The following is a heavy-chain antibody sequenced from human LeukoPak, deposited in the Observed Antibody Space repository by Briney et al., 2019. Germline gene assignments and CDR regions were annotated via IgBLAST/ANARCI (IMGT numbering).Heavy chain of an antibody. CDR3: ARDWQVGHYDILGLDY. Sequence: GGSLRLSCAASGFTFSGSAMHWVRQASGKGLEWVGRIRSKANSYATAYAASVKGRFTISRDDSKNTAYLQMNSLRAEDTAVYYCARDWQVGHYDILGLDYWGQGTLVTVSS. CDR1: GFTFSGSA. D-gene: IGHD3-9*01. V-gene: IGHV3-73*01. CDR2: IRSKANSYAT. J-gene: IGHJ4*02.